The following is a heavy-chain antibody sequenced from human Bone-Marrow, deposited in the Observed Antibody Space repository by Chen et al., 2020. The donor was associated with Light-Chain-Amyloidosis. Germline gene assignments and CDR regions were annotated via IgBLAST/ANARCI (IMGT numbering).Heavy chain of an antibody. Sequence: QVQLQESGPGLVKPSETLSLTCTVSSGSISSYYWSWIRQPPGKGLEWIGYIYYSGSTNYNPSLKSRVTISVDTSKNQFSLKLSSVTAADTAVYYCARDYWAAAGTPSYYYYYGMDVWGQGTTVTVSS. CDR3: ARDYWAAAGTPSYYYYYGMDV. CDR2: IYYSGST. D-gene: IGHD6-13*01. V-gene: IGHV4-59*01. CDR1: SGSISSYY. J-gene: IGHJ6*02.